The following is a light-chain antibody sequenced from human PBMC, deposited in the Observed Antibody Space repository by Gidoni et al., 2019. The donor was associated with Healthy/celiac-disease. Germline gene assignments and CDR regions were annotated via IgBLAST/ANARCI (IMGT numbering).Light chain of an antibody. Sequence: IVLTQSPGTLSLSPGERATLSCRASQSVSSSYLAWYQQKPGQAPRLLIYGASSRATGIPDRFSGSGSGTDFTLTISRLEPEDFAVYYCQQYGSSPPWTFXQXTKVEIK. CDR2: GAS. J-gene: IGKJ1*01. CDR1: QSVSSSY. V-gene: IGKV3-20*01. CDR3: QQYGSSPPWT.